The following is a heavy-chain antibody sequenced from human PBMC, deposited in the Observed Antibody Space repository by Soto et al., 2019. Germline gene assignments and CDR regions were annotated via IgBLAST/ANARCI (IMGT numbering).Heavy chain of an antibody. CDR2: INPSGGST. CDR1: GYTFTSYY. V-gene: IGHV1-46*01. CDR3: ASIAVAGSPFDY. D-gene: IGHD6-19*01. Sequence: ASVKVSCTASGYTFTSYYMHWVRQAPGQGLEWMGIINPSGGSTSYAQKFQGRVTMTRDTSTSTVYMELSSLRSEDTAVYYCASIAVAGSPFDYWGQGTLVTVSS. J-gene: IGHJ4*02.